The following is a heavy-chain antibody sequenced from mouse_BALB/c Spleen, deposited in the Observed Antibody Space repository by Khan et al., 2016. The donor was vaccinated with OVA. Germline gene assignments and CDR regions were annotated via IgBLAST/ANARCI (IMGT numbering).Heavy chain of an antibody. V-gene: IGHV1-4*01. CDR2: INPSTGYT. CDR1: GYTFTSNT. J-gene: IGHJ4*01. D-gene: IGHD1-1*01. Sequence: QVRLQQSGAELAKPGASVMMSCKTSGYTFTSNTMHWVKQRPGQGLEWIGYINPSTGYTNYIQNFKDKATLTADKSSNTAYMQLSSLTSEDSALYYCARRSTGYALDYWGQGTSVTVSS. CDR3: ARRSTGYALDY.